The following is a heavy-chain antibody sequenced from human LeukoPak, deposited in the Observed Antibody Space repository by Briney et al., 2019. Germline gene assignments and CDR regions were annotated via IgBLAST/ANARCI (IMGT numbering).Heavy chain of an antibody. CDR3: ARKLLWFGDQFDP. J-gene: IGHJ5*02. CDR1: GFTFSSYA. D-gene: IGHD3-10*01. CDR2: ISSNGGST. Sequence: GGSLRLSCAASGFTFSSYAMHWVRQAPGKGLEYVSAISSNGGSTYYANSVKGRFTISRDNAKNSLYLQMNSLRAEDTAVYYCARKLLWFGDQFDPWGQGTLVTVSS. V-gene: IGHV3-64*01.